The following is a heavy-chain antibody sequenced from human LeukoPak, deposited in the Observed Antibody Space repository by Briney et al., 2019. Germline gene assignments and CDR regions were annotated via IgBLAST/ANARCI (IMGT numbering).Heavy chain of an antibody. D-gene: IGHD2-8*02. V-gene: IGHV3-15*05. CDR2: VKSKTDCGTT. CDR3: TAGFTGGSYLDY. J-gene: IGHJ4*02. CDR1: GFTFSNAW. Sequence: GGSLRLSCAASGFTFSNAWMSWVGQAPGEGLEWVGRVKSKTDCGTTDYAAAVKGRFTISRDDSKSTLYLQMNSLKTEDTAVYYCTAGFTGGSYLDYWGQGTLVTVSS.